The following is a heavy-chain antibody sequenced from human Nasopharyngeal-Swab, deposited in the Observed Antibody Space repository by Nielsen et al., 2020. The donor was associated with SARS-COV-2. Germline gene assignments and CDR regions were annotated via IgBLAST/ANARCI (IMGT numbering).Heavy chain of an antibody. V-gene: IGHV3-7*01. J-gene: IGHJ6*02. CDR1: GFTFSSYW. CDR3: ARGGAVAGNDYYYGMDV. CDR2: INEDGSEK. Sequence: GESLKISCAASGFTFSSYWMSWFRQAPWKGLEWVANINEDGSEKYYVDSVKGRFTISRDNAKKSLDLQMNSLRAEDTAVYYCARGGAVAGNDYYYGMDVWGQGTTVTVSS. D-gene: IGHD6-19*01.